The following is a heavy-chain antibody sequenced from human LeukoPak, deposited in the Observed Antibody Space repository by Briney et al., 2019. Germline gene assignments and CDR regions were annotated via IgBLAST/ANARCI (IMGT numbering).Heavy chain of an antibody. CDR3: ARDQASRPLGPHI. CDR2: ISYDGSNK. CDR1: GFTFSSYA. Sequence: GGSLRLSCAASGFTFSSYAMHWVRQAPGKGLEWVAVISYDGSNKYYADSVKGRFTISRDNSKNTLYLQMNSLRAEDTAVYYCARDQASRPLGPHIWGQGTIVTVSS. V-gene: IGHV3-30-3*01. J-gene: IGHJ3*02.